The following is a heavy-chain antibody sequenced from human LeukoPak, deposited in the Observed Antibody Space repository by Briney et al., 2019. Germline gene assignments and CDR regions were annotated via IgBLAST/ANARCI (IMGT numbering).Heavy chain of an antibody. CDR2: IYYSGST. CDR3: ARHCSSTSCYVGAFDI. Sequence: PSETLSPTCAVYGGSFSGYYWSWIRQPPGKGLEWIGSIYYSGSTYYNPSLKSRVTISVDTSKNQFSLKLSSVTAADTAVYYCARHCSSTSCYVGAFDIWGQGTMVTVSS. V-gene: IGHV4-34*01. J-gene: IGHJ3*02. D-gene: IGHD2-2*01. CDR1: GGSFSGYY.